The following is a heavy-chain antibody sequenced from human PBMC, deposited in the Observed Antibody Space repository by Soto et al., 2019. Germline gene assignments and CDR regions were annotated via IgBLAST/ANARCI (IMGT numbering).Heavy chain of an antibody. CDR3: AGEGGKRMRGRSRGGDY. D-gene: IGHD6-19*01. CDR2: MNPNSGNT. Sequence: ASVKVSCKASGYTFTSYDINWVRQATGQGLEWMGWMNPNSGNTGYAQKFQGRVTMTRNTSISTAYMELSSLRSEDTAVYYCAGEGGKRMRGRSRGGDYWVQGYQVTVAS. V-gene: IGHV1-8*01. CDR1: GYTFTSYD. J-gene: IGHJ4*02.